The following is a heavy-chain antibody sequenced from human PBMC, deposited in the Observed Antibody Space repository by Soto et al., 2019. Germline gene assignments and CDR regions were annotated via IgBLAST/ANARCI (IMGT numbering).Heavy chain of an antibody. V-gene: IGHV5-51*01. CDR1: GYSFTSYW. J-gene: IGHJ4*02. CDR3: ARRVYYDFLTGYDKSPGYFDY. D-gene: IGHD3-9*01. Sequence: GESLKISCKGSGYSFTSYWIGWVRQMPGKGLEWMGIIYPGDSDARYSPSFRCQVSISADKSISTAYLQWSSLKASDTAMYYCARRVYYDFLTGYDKSPGYFDYWGQGTLVTVSS. CDR2: IYPGDSDA.